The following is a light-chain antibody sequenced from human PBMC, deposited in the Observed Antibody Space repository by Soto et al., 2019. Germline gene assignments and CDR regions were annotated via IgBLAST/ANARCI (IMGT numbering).Light chain of an antibody. CDR2: DAS. CDR3: QQYNKWPPFT. V-gene: IGKV3-15*01. J-gene: IGKJ3*01. Sequence: EIVMTQSPATLSVSPGERATLSCRASQRVSSNLAWYQQKPGQAPRLLIYDASTRATGIPARFSGSGSGTEFTLTISSLQSEDLAVYYCQQYNKWPPFTFGPGTKVDIK. CDR1: QRVSSN.